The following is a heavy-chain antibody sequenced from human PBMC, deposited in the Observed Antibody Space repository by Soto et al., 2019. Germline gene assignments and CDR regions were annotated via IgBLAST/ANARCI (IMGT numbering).Heavy chain of an antibody. Sequence: ASVKVSCKASGYTFTSYYMRWVRQAPGQGLEWMGIINPSGGSTSYAQKFQGRVTMTRDTSTSTVYMELSSLRSEDTAVYYCARVISRGVSVNWFDPWGQGTLVTVSS. V-gene: IGHV1-46*01. CDR2: INPSGGST. J-gene: IGHJ5*02. CDR1: GYTFTSYY. CDR3: ARVISRGVSVNWFDP. D-gene: IGHD2-8*02.